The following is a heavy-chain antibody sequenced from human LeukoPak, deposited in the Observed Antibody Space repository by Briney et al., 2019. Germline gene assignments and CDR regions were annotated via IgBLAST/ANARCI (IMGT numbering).Heavy chain of an antibody. CDR1: GGSISSYY. CDR3: AREVGPLIGGFDY. CDR2: IYYSGST. D-gene: IGHD3-3*01. Sequence: SETLSLTCTVSGGSISSYYWSWIRQPPGKGLEWIGYIYYSGSTNYSPSPKSRVTISVDTSKNQFSLKLSSVTAADTAVYYCAREVGPLIGGFDYWGQGTLVTVSS. V-gene: IGHV4-59*01. J-gene: IGHJ4*02.